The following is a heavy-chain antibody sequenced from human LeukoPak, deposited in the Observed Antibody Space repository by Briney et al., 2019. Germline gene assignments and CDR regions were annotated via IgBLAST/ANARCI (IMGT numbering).Heavy chain of an antibody. CDR1: GGTFSNDA. J-gene: IGHJ4*02. D-gene: IGHD2/OR15-2a*01. CDR2: IVPILGFT. Sequence: SVKVSCKASGGTFSNDAITWVRQAPGQGLEWMGRIVPILGFTNYPQRFEGKVTLTADKSTATAYMELSSLTSEDTAVYYCAREIGGGPYYFDYWGQGTLVTVSS. V-gene: IGHV1-69*04. CDR3: AREIGGGPYYFDY.